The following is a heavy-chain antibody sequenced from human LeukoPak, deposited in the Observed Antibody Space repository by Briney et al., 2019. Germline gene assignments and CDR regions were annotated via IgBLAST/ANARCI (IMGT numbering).Heavy chain of an antibody. CDR3: AKDRAPYSSSWYDY. CDR2: IRYDGSNE. D-gene: IGHD6-13*01. CDR1: GFTFSSYG. V-gene: IGHV3-30*02. J-gene: IGHJ4*02. Sequence: GGSLRLSCAASGFTFSSYGMHWVRQAPGKGLEWVAFIRYDGSNEYYADSVKGRFTISRDNSKNTLYLQMNSLRAEDTAVYYCAKDRAPYSSSWYDYWGQGTLVTVSS.